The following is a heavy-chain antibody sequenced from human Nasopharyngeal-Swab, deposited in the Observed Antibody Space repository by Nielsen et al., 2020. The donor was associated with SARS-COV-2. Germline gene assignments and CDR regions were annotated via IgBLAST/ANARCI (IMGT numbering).Heavy chain of an antibody. V-gene: IGHV3-43*01. D-gene: IGHD3-10*01. Sequence: GESLKISCVASGFTFDDYGLHWVRQVPGKGLEWVSLISWDGVNTYYADSVTGRFTISRDNSRNSLFLQMNSLKTEDTALYYCAKGVHYMSYFHTPPSDHWGQGTPVTVSS. CDR1: GFTFDDYG. CDR3: AKGVHYMSYFHTPPSDH. J-gene: IGHJ4*02. CDR2: ISWDGVNT.